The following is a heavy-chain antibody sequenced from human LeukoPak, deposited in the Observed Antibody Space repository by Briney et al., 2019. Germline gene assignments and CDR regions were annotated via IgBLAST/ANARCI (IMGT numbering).Heavy chain of an antibody. CDR2: INPSGGST. D-gene: IGHD6-6*01. V-gene: IGHV1-46*03. Sequence: ASVKVSCKASGYTFTSYYMHWVRQAPGQGLEWMGIINPSGGSTGYAQKFQGRVTMTRDTSTSTVYMELSSLRSEDTAVYYCAFKAARPPFDYWGQGTLVTVSS. J-gene: IGHJ4*02. CDR3: AFKAARPPFDY. CDR1: GYTFTSYY.